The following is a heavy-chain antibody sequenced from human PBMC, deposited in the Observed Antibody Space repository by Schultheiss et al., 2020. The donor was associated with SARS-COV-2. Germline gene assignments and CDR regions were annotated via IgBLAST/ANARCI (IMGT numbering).Heavy chain of an antibody. J-gene: IGHJ4*02. CDR1: GFAFRDYE. CDR2: ISDSGSIM. D-gene: IGHD4-17*01. Sequence: GSLRLSCAASGFAFRDYEMNWIRQAPGKGLEWVSYISDSGSIMKYADSVQGRFTISRDNSKNTLYLQMNSLRAEDTAVYYCATSRGYGDFVFDYCGQGTLVTVSS. V-gene: IGHV3-48*03. CDR3: ATSRGYGDFVFDY.